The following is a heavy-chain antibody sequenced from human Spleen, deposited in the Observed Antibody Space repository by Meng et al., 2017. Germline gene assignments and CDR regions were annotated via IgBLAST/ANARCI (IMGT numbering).Heavy chain of an antibody. V-gene: IGHV3-74*01. CDR3: AKAVGQPYDFWSGYLFDQ. CDR2: MNTDGSTT. CDR1: GFTFSDYW. Sequence: GGSLRLSCTASGFTFSDYWMNWVRQVPGKGLVWVSQMNTDGSTTRYADSVTGRFTISRDNAKNSLYLQMNSLRAEDTAFYYCAKAVGQPYDFWSGYLFDQWGQGTLVTVSS. D-gene: IGHD3-3*01. J-gene: IGHJ4*02.